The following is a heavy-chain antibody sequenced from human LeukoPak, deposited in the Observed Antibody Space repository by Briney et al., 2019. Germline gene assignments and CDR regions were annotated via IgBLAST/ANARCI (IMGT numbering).Heavy chain of an antibody. Sequence: PGRSLRLSCAGSGFTFSTYGMHWVRQAPGKGLEWVAATSYDGSNKYYVDSVKGRFTISRDNSKNTLFLQMNSLRAEDTAVYYCAKDQKRGVGATPDYWGQGTLVTVSS. CDR1: GFTFSTYG. D-gene: IGHD1-26*01. V-gene: IGHV3-30*18. CDR3: AKDQKRGVGATPDY. CDR2: TSYDGSNK. J-gene: IGHJ4*02.